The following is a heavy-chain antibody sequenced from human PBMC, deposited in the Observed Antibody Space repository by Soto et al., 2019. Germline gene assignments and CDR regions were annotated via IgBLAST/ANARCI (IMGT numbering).Heavy chain of an antibody. CDR1: GGTFSSYT. V-gene: IGHV1-69*02. CDR3: ARQTTVTTCLDY. Sequence: QVQLVQSGAEVKKPGSSVKVSCKASGGTFSSYTISWVRQAPGQGLEWMGRIIPILGIANYAQKFQGRVXIXAXXATSTAYMELSSLRSEDTAVYYCARQTTVTTCLDYWGQGTLVTVSS. J-gene: IGHJ4*02. CDR2: IIPILGIA. D-gene: IGHD4-17*01.